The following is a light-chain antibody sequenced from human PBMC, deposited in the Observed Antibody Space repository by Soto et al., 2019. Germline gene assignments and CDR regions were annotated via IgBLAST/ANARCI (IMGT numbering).Light chain of an antibody. J-gene: IGKJ3*01. Sequence: EIVRTQSPATLSVSPGERATLSCRASQSVSSSYLAWYQQKPGQAPRLLIYGASSRATGIPDRFSGSGSGTDFTLTISRLEPEDFAVYYCQQYGSSPKTFGHGTRWIS. V-gene: IGKV3-20*01. CDR3: QQYGSSPKT. CDR1: QSVSSSY. CDR2: GAS.